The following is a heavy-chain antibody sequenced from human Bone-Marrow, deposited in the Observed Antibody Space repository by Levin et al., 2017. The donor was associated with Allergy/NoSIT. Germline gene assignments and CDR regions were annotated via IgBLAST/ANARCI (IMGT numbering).Heavy chain of an antibody. CDR2: ISYDGTNK. Sequence: PGGSLRLSCADSGFTFRNYAMHWVRQAPGKGLEWVAVISYDGTNKYYADSVKGRFTISRDNSKNTLYLLMNSLRGKDTAVYFCARGGWGEVEYYYAGLDVWGQGTTVTVSS. J-gene: IGHJ6*02. D-gene: IGHD3-16*01. CDR3: ARGGWGEVEYYYAGLDV. CDR1: GFTFRNYA. V-gene: IGHV3-30-3*01.